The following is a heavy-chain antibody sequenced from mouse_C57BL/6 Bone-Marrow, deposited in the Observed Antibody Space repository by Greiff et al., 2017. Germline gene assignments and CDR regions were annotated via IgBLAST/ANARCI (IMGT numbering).Heavy chain of an antibody. Sequence: VQLQQPGAELVKPGASVKLSCKASGYTFTSYWMHWVKQRPGQGLEWIGMIHPNSGSTNYNEKFKSKATLTVDKSSSTAYMQLSSLTSEDSAVYYCARDDGPGPYAMDYWGQGTSVTVSS. CDR1: GYTFTSYW. CDR3: ARDDGPGPYAMDY. V-gene: IGHV1-64*01. CDR2: IHPNSGST. D-gene: IGHD2-3*01. J-gene: IGHJ4*01.